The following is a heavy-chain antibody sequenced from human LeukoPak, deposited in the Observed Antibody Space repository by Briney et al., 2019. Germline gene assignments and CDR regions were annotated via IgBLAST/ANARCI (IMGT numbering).Heavy chain of an antibody. J-gene: IGHJ3*02. V-gene: IGHV4-38-2*01. CDR3: ARHLVFVVVAATMDAFDI. D-gene: IGHD2-21*02. CDR1: GYSISSGYY. Sequence: KPSGTLSLTCAVSGYSISSGYYWGWVRQSPRKGLAWIGSLSHSGTTYYIPSLDSRVIISGDTSKNHFSLKLNSVTAADTAVYYCARHLVFVVVAATMDAFDIWGQGTMVTVSS. CDR2: LSHSGTT.